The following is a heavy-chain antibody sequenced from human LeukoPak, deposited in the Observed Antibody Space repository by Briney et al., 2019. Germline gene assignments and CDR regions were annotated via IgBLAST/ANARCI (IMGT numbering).Heavy chain of an antibody. Sequence: SETLSLTCNVSGASMSSDYWSWIRQPPGKGLEWIGYIYHSGNTNYSPSLESRVTMSVDESKNQFSLRVHFVSAADTAVYYCASTRRAAVAGRFDSWGQGTLVTVSS. CDR2: IYHSGNT. CDR1: GASMSSDY. V-gene: IGHV4-4*09. D-gene: IGHD6-19*01. J-gene: IGHJ4*02. CDR3: ASTRRAAVAGRFDS.